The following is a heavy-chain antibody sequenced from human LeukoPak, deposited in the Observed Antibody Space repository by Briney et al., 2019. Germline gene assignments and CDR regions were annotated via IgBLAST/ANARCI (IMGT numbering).Heavy chain of an antibody. CDR3: ARIRAVGTAMDNYYYCYMDV. V-gene: IGHV2-70*11. D-gene: IGHD5-18*01. CDR1: GFSLSTSGMC. CDR2: IDWDDDK. Sequence: SGPTLVNPTQTLTLTCTFSGFSLSTSGMCVSWIRQPPGKALEWLARIDWDDDKYYSTSLKTRLTISKDTSKNQVVLTMTNMDPVDTATYYCARIRAVGTAMDNYYYCYMDVWGKGTTVTVSS. J-gene: IGHJ6*03.